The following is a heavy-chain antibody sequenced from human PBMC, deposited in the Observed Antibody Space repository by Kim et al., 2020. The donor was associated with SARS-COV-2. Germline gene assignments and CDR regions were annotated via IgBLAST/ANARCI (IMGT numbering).Heavy chain of an antibody. J-gene: IGHJ5*02. CDR2: MYYSANT. CDR3: ARHGGECSRETCSSHWFDP. Sequence: SETLSLTCSVSGGSFTRSSFYWAWIRQPPGMGLEWIGSMYYSANTYYNPSLESRVTMPVDTSKNTFSLNLTSVTAADAGVYYCARHGGECSRETCSSHWFDPWGQGTLVTVSS. V-gene: IGHV4-39*01. CDR1: GGSFTRSSFY. D-gene: IGHD2-15*01.